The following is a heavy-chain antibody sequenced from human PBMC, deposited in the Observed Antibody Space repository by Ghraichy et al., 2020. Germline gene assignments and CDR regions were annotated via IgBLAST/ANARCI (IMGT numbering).Heavy chain of an antibody. CDR1: GGSFSGYY. CDR3: ARGRGYDSSGYYSIPEYFDY. CDR2: INHSGST. V-gene: IGHV4-34*01. Sequence: SETPSLTCAVYGGSFSGYYWSWIRQPPGKGLEWIGEINHSGSTNYNPSLKSRVTISVDTSKNQFSLKLSSVTAADTAVYYCARGRGYDSSGYYSIPEYFDYWGQGTLVTVSS. D-gene: IGHD3-22*01. J-gene: IGHJ4*02.